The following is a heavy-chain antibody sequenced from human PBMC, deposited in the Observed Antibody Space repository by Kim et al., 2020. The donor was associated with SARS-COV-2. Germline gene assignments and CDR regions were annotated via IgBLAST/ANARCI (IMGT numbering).Heavy chain of an antibody. CDR2: ISSSGSTI. V-gene: IGHV3-11*01. D-gene: IGHD3-10*01. Sequence: GGSLRLSCAASGFTFSDYYMSWIRQAPGKGLEWVSYISSSGSTIYYADSVKGRFTISRDNAKNSLYLQMNSLRAEDTAVYYCARVLHIKNYYYGSGSYYWFDPWGQGTLVTVSS. CDR1: GFTFSDYY. J-gene: IGHJ5*02. CDR3: ARVLHIKNYYYGSGSYYWFDP.